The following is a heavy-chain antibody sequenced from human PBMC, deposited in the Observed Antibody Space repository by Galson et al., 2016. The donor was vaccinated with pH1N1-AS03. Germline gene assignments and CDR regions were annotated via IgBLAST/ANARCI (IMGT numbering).Heavy chain of an antibody. CDR1: GFTFDAYA. Sequence: SLRLSCAASGFTFDAYAMRWVRQAPGKGLEWVAGIKASGDMLGSADSMQGRSTISRNNAKNLLYLLKNSLRVEDTAFYYCGKVGKRGWFQGYFDSWGQGTLVTVFS. CDR2: IKASGDML. J-gene: IGHJ4*02. CDR3: GKVGKRGWFQGYFDS. D-gene: IGHD6-19*01. V-gene: IGHV3-9*01.